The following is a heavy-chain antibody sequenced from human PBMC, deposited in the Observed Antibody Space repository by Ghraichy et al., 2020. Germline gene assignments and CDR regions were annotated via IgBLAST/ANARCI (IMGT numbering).Heavy chain of an antibody. V-gene: IGHV1-24*01. CDR1: GYTLTELS. Sequence: ASVKVSCKVSGYTLTELSMHWVRQAPGKGLEWMGGFDPEDGETIYAQKFQGRVTMTEDTSTDTAYMELSSLRSEDTAVYYCATLSYYYDSSGNDAFDIWGQGTMVTVSS. J-gene: IGHJ3*02. D-gene: IGHD3-22*01. CDR3: ATLSYYYDSSGNDAFDI. CDR2: FDPEDGET.